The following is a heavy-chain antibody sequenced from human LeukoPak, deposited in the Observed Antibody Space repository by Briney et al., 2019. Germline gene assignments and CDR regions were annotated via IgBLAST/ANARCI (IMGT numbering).Heavy chain of an antibody. J-gene: IGHJ4*02. CDR3: ARDPGYYGSGTRGAFDI. V-gene: IGHV4-59*01. D-gene: IGHD3-10*01. CDR1: GGSISSYY. Sequence: SETLSLTCTVSGGSISSYYWSWIRQPPGKGLEWIGYIYYSGSTNYNPSLKSRVTISVDTSKNQFSLKLNSVSAADTAVYYCARDPGYYGSGTRGAFDIWGQGTLVTVSS. CDR2: IYYSGST.